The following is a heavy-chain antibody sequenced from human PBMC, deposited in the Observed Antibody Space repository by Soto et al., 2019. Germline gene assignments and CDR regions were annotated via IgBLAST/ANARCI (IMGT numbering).Heavy chain of an antibody. Sequence: QVQLVQSGAEVKKPGSSVKVSCKASGGTFSSYAISWVRQAPGQGLEWMGGIIPIFGTANYAQKFQGRVTIPGNESTSTAYRELGSLGSEDTAVYYCARGGYDFWIGYPRGWFGPWGQGTLVPVPS. J-gene: IGHJ5*02. V-gene: IGHV1-69*01. CDR3: ARGGYDFWIGYPRGWFGP. CDR2: IIPIFGTA. CDR1: GGTFSSYA. D-gene: IGHD3-3*01.